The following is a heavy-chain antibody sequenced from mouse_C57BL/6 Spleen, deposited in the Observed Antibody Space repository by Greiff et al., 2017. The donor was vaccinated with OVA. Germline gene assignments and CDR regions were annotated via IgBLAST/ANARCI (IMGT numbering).Heavy chain of an antibody. CDR1: GYTFTSYW. V-gene: IGHV1-50*01. J-gene: IGHJ4*01. CDR3: ARWDGHYYAMDY. CDR2: IDPSDSYT. Sequence: QVQLQQPGAELVKPGASVKLSCKASGYTFTSYWMQWVKQRPGQGLEWIGEIDPSDSYTNYNQKFKGKATLTVDTSSSTAYMQLSSLTSEDSAVYYCARWDGHYYAMDYWGQGTSVTVSS. D-gene: IGHD2-3*01.